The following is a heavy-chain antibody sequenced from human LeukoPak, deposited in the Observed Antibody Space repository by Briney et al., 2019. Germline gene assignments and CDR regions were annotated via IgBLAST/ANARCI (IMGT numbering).Heavy chain of an antibody. CDR1: GFTFSSYG. V-gene: IGHV3-23*01. D-gene: IGHD1-26*01. J-gene: IGHJ4*02. Sequence: GGSLRLSCAASGFTFSSYGMNWVRQAPGKGLEWVSAISGSGGSTYYADSVKGRFTISRDNSKNTLYLQMNSLRAEDTAVYYCAGSSELLLDYWGQGTLVTVSS. CDR3: AGSSELLLDY. CDR2: ISGSGGST.